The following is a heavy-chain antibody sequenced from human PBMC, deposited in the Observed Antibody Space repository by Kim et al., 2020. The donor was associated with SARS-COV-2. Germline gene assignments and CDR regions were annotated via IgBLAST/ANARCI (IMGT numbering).Heavy chain of an antibody. V-gene: IGHV3-11*03. Sequence: ADSAKGRFAISRDNGRNSLYLQMHSLRAEDTAVYYCARSALAVAGYYFDYWGQGTLVTVSS. D-gene: IGHD6-19*01. CDR3: ARSALAVAGYYFDY. J-gene: IGHJ4*02.